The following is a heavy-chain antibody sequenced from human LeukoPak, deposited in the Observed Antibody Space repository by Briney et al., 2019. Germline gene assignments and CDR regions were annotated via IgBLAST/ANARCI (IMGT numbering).Heavy chain of an antibody. J-gene: IGHJ4*02. D-gene: IGHD3-10*01. V-gene: IGHV3-15*04. CDR2: IASQTDGGRT. CDR1: GFTFRDAW. Sequence: KPGGSLRLSCAASGFTFRDAWMSWVRQAPGRGLEWVGRIASQTDGGRTDYAAPVKGRFAISRDDSKSTLYLQMSSLETEDTAVYYCSTYASGSHVYWGQGILVTVSS. CDR3: STYASGSHVY.